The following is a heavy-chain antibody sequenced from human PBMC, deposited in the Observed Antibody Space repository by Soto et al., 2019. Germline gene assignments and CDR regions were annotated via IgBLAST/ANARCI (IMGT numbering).Heavy chain of an antibody. CDR1: GGSVSSSGYF. V-gene: IGHV4-39*01. D-gene: IGHD2-2*01. J-gene: IGHJ4*02. CDR2: IYYSGST. CDR3: ARQNYCGTTTCYGY. Sequence: QVQLQESGPGLVKPSETLSLTCTVSGGSVSSSGYFWGWIRQTPGKGLEWLGRIYYSGSTDYNPSLNSRVTISVDTSKNQFSLKLTSVTAADTAIYYWARQNYCGTTTCYGYWGQGSLVTVSS.